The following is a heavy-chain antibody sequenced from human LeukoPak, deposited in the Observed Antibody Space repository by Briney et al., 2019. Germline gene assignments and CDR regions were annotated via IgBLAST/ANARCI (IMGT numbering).Heavy chain of an antibody. CDR1: GFTVSSNY. CDR2: IYSGGST. J-gene: IGHJ4*02. V-gene: IGHV3-53*01. Sequence: GGSLRLSCAASGFTVSSNYMSWVRQAPGKGLEWVSVIYSGGSTYYAASVKGRFTISRDNSKNTLYLQMNSLRAEDTAVYYCAASFWSGYCAYWGQGTLVTVSS. CDR3: AASFWSGYCAY. D-gene: IGHD3-3*01.